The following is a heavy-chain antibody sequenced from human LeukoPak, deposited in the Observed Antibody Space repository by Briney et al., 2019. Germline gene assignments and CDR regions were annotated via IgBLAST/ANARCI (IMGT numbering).Heavy chain of an antibody. CDR2: INHSGST. CDR1: GGSISSSSYY. J-gene: IGHJ4*02. D-gene: IGHD1-26*01. CDR3: ARHRKWELPLGPFDY. Sequence: SETLSLTCTVSGGSISSSSYYWGWIRQPPGKGLEWIGEINHSGSTNYNPSLKSRVTISVDTSKNQFSLKLSSVTAADTAVYYCARHRKWELPLGPFDYWGQGTLVTVSS. V-gene: IGHV4-39*01.